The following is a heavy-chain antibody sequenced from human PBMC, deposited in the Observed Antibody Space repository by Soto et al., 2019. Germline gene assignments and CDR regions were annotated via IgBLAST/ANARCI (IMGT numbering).Heavy chain of an antibody. CDR3: ARAGITMVRAYYYYGMDV. V-gene: IGHV4-34*01. CDR2: INHSGST. Sequence: SETLSLTCAVYGGSFSGYYWSWIRQPPGKGLEWIGEINHSGSTNYNPSHKSRVTISVDTSKNQFSLKLSSVTAADTAVYYCARAGITMVRAYYYYGMDVWGQGTTVTVS. D-gene: IGHD3-10*01. J-gene: IGHJ6*02. CDR1: GGSFSGYY.